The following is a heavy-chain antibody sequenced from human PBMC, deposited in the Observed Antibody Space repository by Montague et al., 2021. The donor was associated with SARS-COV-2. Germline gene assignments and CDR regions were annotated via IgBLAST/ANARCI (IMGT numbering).Heavy chain of an antibody. CDR3: AKDGATVRGLINWYFDL. CDR1: GFTFSNYA. J-gene: IGHJ2*01. V-gene: IGHV3-23*03. Sequence: SLRLSCAASGFTFSNYAMNWVRQAPGKGLEWVSVIFGSGSSTYYSGSVRGRFTVSRDNSKNTLYLQMNNLRAEDTAVHYCAKDGATVRGLINWYFDLWGRGTLVTVSS. D-gene: IGHD3-10*01. CDR2: IFGSGSST.